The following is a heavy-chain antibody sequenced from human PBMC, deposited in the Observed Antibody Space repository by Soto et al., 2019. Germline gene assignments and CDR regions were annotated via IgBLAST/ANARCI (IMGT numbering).Heavy chain of an antibody. CDR2: IIPIFGTA. D-gene: IGHD2-15*01. CDR1: GGTFSSYA. CDR3: ARDRRLGYCSGGSCSNFDY. J-gene: IGHJ4*02. V-gene: IGHV1-69*13. Sequence: SVKVSCKASGGTFSSYAISWVRQAPGQGLEWMGGIIPIFGTANYAQKFQGRVTITADESTSTAYMELSSLRSEDTAVYYCARDRRLGYCSGGSCSNFDYWGQGTLVTVSS.